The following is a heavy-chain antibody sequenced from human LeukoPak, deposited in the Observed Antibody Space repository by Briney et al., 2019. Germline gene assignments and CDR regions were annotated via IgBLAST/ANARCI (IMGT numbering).Heavy chain of an antibody. V-gene: IGHV3-15*07. CDR2: SKSETDGGTT. CDR1: GFTFSDAW. CDR3: TTDLLRFLAWEDSDY. Sequence: PGGSLRLSCAASGFTFSDAWMNWVRQAPGKGLEWVGRSKSETDGGTTDYAAPVKGRFTISRDDSKNILYLQMNSLKTEDTAVYYCTTDLLRFLAWEDSDYWGQGTLVTVSP. D-gene: IGHD3-3*01. J-gene: IGHJ4*02.